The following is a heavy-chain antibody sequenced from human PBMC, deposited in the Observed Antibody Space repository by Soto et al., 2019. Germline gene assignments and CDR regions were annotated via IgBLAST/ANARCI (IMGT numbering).Heavy chain of an antibody. J-gene: IGHJ5*02. CDR3: ARAYITMVRGEVPRFDP. V-gene: IGHV4-31*03. CDR1: GGSISSGGYY. D-gene: IGHD3-10*01. CDR2: IYYSGST. Sequence: SETLSLTCTVSGGSISSGGYYWSWIRQHPGKGLEWIGYIYYSGSTYYNPSLKSRVTISVDTSKNQFSLKLSSVTAADTAVYYCARAYITMVRGEVPRFDPWGQGTLVTVSS.